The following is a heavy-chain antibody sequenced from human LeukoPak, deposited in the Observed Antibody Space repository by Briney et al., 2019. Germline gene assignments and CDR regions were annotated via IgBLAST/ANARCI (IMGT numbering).Heavy chain of an antibody. CDR2: IYYSGST. V-gene: IGHV4-39*01. CDR3: ARHTRVEHYDFWSGYSLDY. D-gene: IGHD3-3*01. J-gene: IGHJ4*02. CDR1: GGSISSSSYY. Sequence: SSETLSLTCTVSGGSISSSSYYWGWIRQPPGKGLEWIGSIYYSGSTYYNPSLKSRVTISVDTSKNQFSLKLSSVTAADTAVYYCARHTRVEHYDFWSGYSLDYWGQGTLVTVSS.